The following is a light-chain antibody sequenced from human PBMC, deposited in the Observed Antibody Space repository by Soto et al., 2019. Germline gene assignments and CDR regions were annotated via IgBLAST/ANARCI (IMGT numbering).Light chain of an antibody. CDR2: EVS. V-gene: IGLV2-8*01. J-gene: IGLJ2*01. Sequence: QSALTQPPSASGSPGQSVTISCTGTSSDVGGYNYVSWYQQHPGKAPKLMIYEVSKRPSGVPDRFSGSKSGNTASLTVSGRQAEDEADYCCSSYGGSNNWVFGGGTKLTVL. CDR1: SSDVGGYNY. CDR3: SSYGGSNNWV.